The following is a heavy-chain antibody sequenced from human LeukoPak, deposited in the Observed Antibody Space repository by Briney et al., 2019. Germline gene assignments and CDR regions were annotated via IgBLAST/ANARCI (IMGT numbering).Heavy chain of an antibody. J-gene: IGHJ5*02. Sequence: ASVKVSCKASGCTFTSYGISWVRQAPGQGLEWMGWISAYNGNTNYAQKLQGRVTMTTDTSTSTAYMELRSLRSDDTAVYYCARELAYQLPVGWDWFDPWGQGTLVTVSS. CDR1: GCTFTSYG. CDR3: ARELAYQLPVGWDWFDP. D-gene: IGHD2-2*01. CDR2: ISAYNGNT. V-gene: IGHV1-18*01.